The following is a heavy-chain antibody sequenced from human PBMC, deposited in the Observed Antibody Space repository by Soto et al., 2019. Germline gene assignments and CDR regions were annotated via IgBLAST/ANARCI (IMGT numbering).Heavy chain of an antibody. V-gene: IGHV4-39*07. J-gene: IGHJ6*02. D-gene: IGHD6-19*01. Sequence: SETLSLTCPVSGGSISSSSYYWGWIRQPPGKGLEWIGSIYYSGSTYYNPSLKSRVTISVDTSKNQFSLKLSSVTAADTAVYYCARISVAGPYYYGMDVWGQGTTVTVSS. CDR3: ARISVAGPYYYGMDV. CDR2: IYYSGST. CDR1: GGSISSSSYY.